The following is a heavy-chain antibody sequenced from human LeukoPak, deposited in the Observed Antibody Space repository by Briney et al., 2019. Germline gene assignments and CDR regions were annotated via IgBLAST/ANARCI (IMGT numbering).Heavy chain of an antibody. CDR1: GGSISSGGYY. D-gene: IGHD3-22*01. Sequence: SETLSLTCTVSGGSISSGGYYWSWIRQHPGKGLEWIGYICYSGSTYYNPSPKSRVTISVDTSKNQFSLKLSSVTAADTAVYYCARDMAYYYDSSGYSRPFDYWGQGTLVTVSS. CDR3: ARDMAYYYDSSGYSRPFDY. CDR2: ICYSGST. V-gene: IGHV4-31*03. J-gene: IGHJ4*02.